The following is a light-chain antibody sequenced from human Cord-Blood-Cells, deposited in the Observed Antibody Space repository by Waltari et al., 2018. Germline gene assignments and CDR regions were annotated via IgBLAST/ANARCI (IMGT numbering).Light chain of an antibody. CDR3: QQYNNWPLFT. Sequence: EIVMTQSPATLSVSPGERATLSCRARQSVSSNLAWYQQKPGQAPRLLIYGASTRATGIPARFSGSGSGREFTLTISSLQSEDFAVYYCQQYNNWPLFTFGPGTKVDIK. J-gene: IGKJ3*01. V-gene: IGKV3-15*01. CDR1: QSVSSN. CDR2: GAS.